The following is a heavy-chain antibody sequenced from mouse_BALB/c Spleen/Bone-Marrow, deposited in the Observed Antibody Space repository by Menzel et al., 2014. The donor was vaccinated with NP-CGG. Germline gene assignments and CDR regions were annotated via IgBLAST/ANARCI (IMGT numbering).Heavy chain of an antibody. D-gene: IGHD3-1*01. CDR2: INPESSTI. CDR1: GFAFSRYW. J-gene: IGHJ2*01. V-gene: IGHV4-1*02. CDR3: ARRTYCSSSDY. Sequence: EVKLMESGGGLVRPGGSLKLSCTASGFAFSRYWMSWVRQAPGKGLQWIGEINPESSTINYTPSLKDKFIISRDNAKNTLYLQMNKVRSEDTSLYYCARRTYCSSSDYWGQGTTLTVSS.